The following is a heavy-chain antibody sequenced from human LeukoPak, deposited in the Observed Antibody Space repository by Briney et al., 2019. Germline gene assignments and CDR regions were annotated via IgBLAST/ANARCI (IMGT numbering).Heavy chain of an antibody. J-gene: IGHJ4*02. CDR2: IYTSGST. D-gene: IGHD3-16*01. CDR1: GGSISSYY. Sequence: SETLSLTCTVSGGSISSYYWSWIRQPPGKGLEWIGYIYTSGSTNYNPSLKSRVTISVDTSKNQFSLKLSSVTAADTAVYYCARHPNLIREFDYWAREPWSPSPQ. V-gene: IGHV4-4*09. CDR3: ARHPNLIREFDY.